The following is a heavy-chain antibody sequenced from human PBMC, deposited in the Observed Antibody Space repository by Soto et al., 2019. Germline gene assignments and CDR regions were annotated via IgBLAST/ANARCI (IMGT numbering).Heavy chain of an antibody. D-gene: IGHD3-9*01. CDR1: GFTFSSYA. V-gene: IGHV3-23*01. CDR2: ISGSGGST. J-gene: IGHJ4*02. Sequence: GGSLRLSCAASGFTFSSYAMSWVRQAPGKGLEWVSAISGSGGSTYYAESVKGRFTISRDNSKNTLFLQMNSLRAEDTALFYCAKDQLLRYFDWLLGYWGQGTLVTVSS. CDR3: AKDQLLRYFDWLLGY.